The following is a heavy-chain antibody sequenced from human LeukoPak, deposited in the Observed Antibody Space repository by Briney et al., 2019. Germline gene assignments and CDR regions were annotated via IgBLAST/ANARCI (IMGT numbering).Heavy chain of an antibody. Sequence: GGSLRLSCAASGFTFDDYAMHWVRHAPGKGLEWVSGISWNSGSIGYADSVKGRFTISRDNSKNTLYLQMNSLRAEDTAVYYCAKAQGPYYYDSSGYYFDYWGQGTLVTVSS. CDR1: GFTFDDYA. CDR3: AKAQGPYYYDSSGYYFDY. J-gene: IGHJ4*02. D-gene: IGHD3-22*01. CDR2: ISWNSGSI. V-gene: IGHV3-9*01.